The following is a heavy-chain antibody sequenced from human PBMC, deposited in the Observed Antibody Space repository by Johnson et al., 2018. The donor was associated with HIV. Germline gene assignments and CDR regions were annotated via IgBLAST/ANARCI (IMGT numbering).Heavy chain of an antibody. CDR1: GFTVSSNY. CDR2: IYSGGRT. D-gene: IGHD3-9*01. CDR3: AVGPLRYVTGGICLPHDAVDI. V-gene: IGHV3-53*01. J-gene: IGHJ3*02. Sequence: VQLVESGGGLIQPGGSLRLSCAASGFTVSSNYMSWVRQAPGKGLEWVSVIYSGGRTYYADSVKGRFTISRDNSKNTLDLQLNGLRAEDTAVYFCAVGPLRYVTGGICLPHDAVDIWGQGTMVTVSS.